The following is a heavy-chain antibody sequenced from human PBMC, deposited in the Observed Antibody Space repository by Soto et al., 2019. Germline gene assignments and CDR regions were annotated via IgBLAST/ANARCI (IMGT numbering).Heavy chain of an antibody. V-gene: IGHV3-33*08. CDR3: AIAPRGYCSSTSCFEAFDS. CDR2: IWYDGSNK. D-gene: IGHD2-2*01. J-gene: IGHJ3*02. CDR1: GFTFSSYG. Sequence: GGSLRLSCAASGFTFSSYGMHWVRQAPGKGLEWVAVIWYDGSNKYYADSVKGRFTISRVNSKNTLYLQMNSPRAEDTAVYYCAIAPRGYCSSTSCFEAFDSWGQGTMVTVSS.